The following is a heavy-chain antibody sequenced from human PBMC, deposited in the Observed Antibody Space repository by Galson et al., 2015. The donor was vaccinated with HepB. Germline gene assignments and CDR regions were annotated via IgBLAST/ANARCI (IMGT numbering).Heavy chain of an antibody. CDR2: INHSGST. Sequence: SETLSLTCAVYGGSFSGYYWSWIRQPPGKGLEWIGEINHSGSTNYNPSLKSRVTISVDTSKNQFSLKLSSVTAADTAVYYCARGTGLSTALTTVTILVLWFDPWGQGTLVTVSS. CDR1: GGSFSGYY. J-gene: IGHJ5*02. D-gene: IGHD4-17*01. V-gene: IGHV4-34*01. CDR3: ARGTGLSTALTTVTILVLWFDP.